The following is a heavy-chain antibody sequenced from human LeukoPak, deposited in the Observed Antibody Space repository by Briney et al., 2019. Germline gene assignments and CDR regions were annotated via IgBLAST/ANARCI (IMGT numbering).Heavy chain of an antibody. CDR1: GFTFSSYS. J-gene: IGHJ4*02. Sequence: GGSLRLSCAASGFTFSSYSMNWVRQAPGKGLEWVSSISSSSSYIYYADSVKGRFTISRDNAKNSLCLQMNSLRAEDTAVYYCAMSAHGSGSYYTSTRPVVDYWGQGTLVTVSS. V-gene: IGHV3-21*01. CDR3: AMSAHGSGSYYTSTRPVVDY. D-gene: IGHD3-10*01. CDR2: ISSSSSYI.